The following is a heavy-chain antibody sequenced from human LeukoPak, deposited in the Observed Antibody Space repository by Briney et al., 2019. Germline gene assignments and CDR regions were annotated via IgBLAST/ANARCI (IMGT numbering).Heavy chain of an antibody. J-gene: IGHJ4*02. V-gene: IGHV3-30-3*01. CDR2: ISYDGSNK. D-gene: IGHD6-19*01. Sequence: GGSLRLSCAASGFTFSSYAMHWVRQAPGKGLEWVAVISYDGSNKYYADPVKGRFTISRDNSKNTLYLQMNSLRAEDTAVYYCARNDDSSGWYRFDYWGQGTLVTVSS. CDR3: ARNDDSSGWYRFDY. CDR1: GFTFSSYA.